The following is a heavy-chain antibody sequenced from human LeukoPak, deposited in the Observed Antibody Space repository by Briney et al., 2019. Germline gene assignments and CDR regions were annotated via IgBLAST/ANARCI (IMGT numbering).Heavy chain of an antibody. J-gene: IGHJ4*02. CDR3: ARHPKVSQGGGFDY. CDR2: ISYSGGP. V-gene: IGHV4-39*01. Sequence: PSETLSLTCTVSGASISSGGYYWSWIRQHPGKGLEWIGYISYSGGPYYNPSLKSRVTISLDTSRNHFSLRLSSVTAADTAVYYCARHPKVSQGGGFDYWGQGTLVTASS. CDR1: GASISSGGYY. D-gene: IGHD1-26*01.